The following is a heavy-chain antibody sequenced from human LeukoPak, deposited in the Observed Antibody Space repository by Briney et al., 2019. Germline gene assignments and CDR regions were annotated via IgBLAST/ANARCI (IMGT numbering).Heavy chain of an antibody. D-gene: IGHD2-21*02. CDR3: ARGVWYSAGNWFDP. CDR1: GGSISSGDYY. Sequence: PQTLSLTCTVSGGSISSGDYYWSWIRQHPGKGLEWIGYIPKSGSTYYNPSLKSRVTISLDTSKNQFSLRLSSVTAADTAVYYCARGVWYSAGNWFDPWGQGTPVTVSS. J-gene: IGHJ5*02. CDR2: IPKSGST. V-gene: IGHV4-31*03.